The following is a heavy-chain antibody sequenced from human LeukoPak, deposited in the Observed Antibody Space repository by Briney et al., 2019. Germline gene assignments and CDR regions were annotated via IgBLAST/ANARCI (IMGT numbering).Heavy chain of an antibody. J-gene: IGHJ4*02. V-gene: IGHV3-21*01. D-gene: IGHD5-24*01. Sequence: PGGSLRLSCAASGLAFSDYWMSWVRQAPGKGLEWVSSISSSSSSYIYYADSVKGRFTISRDNTKNSLYLQMNSLRAEDTAVYYCARDLEDYWGQGTLVTVSS. CDR3: ARDLEDY. CDR1: GLAFSDYW. CDR2: ISSSSSSYI.